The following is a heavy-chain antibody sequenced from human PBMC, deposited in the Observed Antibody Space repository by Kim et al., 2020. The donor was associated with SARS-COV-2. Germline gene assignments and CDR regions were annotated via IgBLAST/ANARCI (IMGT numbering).Heavy chain of an antibody. D-gene: IGHD3-10*01. Sequence: GESLKISCKGSGYSFTSYWIGLVRQMPGKGLEWMGIIYPGDSDTRYSPSFQGQVTISADKSISTAYLQWSSLKASDTAMYYCARLPWGTMVRGVISYFDYWGQGTLVTVSS. V-gene: IGHV5-51*01. CDR2: IYPGDSDT. CDR1: GYSFTSYW. J-gene: IGHJ4*02. CDR3: ARLPWGTMVRGVISYFDY.